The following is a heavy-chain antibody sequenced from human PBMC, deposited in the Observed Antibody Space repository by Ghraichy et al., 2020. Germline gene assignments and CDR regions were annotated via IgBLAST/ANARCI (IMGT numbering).Heavy chain of an antibody. CDR1: GFTFSSYS. J-gene: IGHJ3*01. Sequence: GGSLRLSCAASGFTFSSYSMNWVRQAPGKGLEWVSSISSSSSYIYYADSVKGRFTISRDNAKNSLYLQMNSLRAEDTAVYYCARDLYYDSSGYYYADAFDVWGQGTMVTVSS. CDR3: ARDLYYDSSGYYYADAFDV. V-gene: IGHV3-21*01. CDR2: ISSSSSYI. D-gene: IGHD3-22*01.